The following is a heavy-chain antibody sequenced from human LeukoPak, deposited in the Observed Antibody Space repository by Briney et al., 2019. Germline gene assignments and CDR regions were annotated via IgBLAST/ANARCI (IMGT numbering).Heavy chain of an antibody. CDR3: AREPRDGYNFAEAFDI. CDR2: ISAHNGDT. CDR1: GYTFTTYG. Sequence: ASVKVSFKASGYTFTTYGISWVRQAPGQGLEWMGWISAHNGDTKFAEKFQGRVILTTDTPTTTANMELRSLRSDDTAVYYCAREPRDGYNFAEAFDIWGQGTMVTVSS. J-gene: IGHJ3*02. D-gene: IGHD5-24*01. V-gene: IGHV1-18*01.